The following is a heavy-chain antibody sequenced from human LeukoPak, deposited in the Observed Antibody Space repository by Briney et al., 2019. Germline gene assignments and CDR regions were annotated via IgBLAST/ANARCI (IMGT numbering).Heavy chain of an antibody. J-gene: IGHJ4*02. CDR1: GFTFSSYA. V-gene: IGHV3-23*01. Sequence: SGGSLRLSCAASGFTFSSYAMSLVRQAPGKGLEWVSAISGSGGSTFYADSVKGRFTISRDNSKNTLYLQMNSLRAEDTAVYYCAKDRGGYSGYDYDYWGQGTLVTVSS. CDR2: ISGSGGST. CDR3: AKDRGGYSGYDYDY. D-gene: IGHD5-12*01.